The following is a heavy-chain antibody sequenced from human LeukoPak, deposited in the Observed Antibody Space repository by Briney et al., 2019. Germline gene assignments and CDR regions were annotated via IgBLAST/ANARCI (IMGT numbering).Heavy chain of an antibody. CDR1: GFTFNNYA. CDR2: IHKTGDYT. D-gene: IGHD3-10*01. CDR3: AKSAPLLYNSIDY. V-gene: IGHV3-23*01. Sequence: GGSLRLSCAASGFTFNNYALSWVRQAPGKGLEWVSAIHKTGDYTYYTDSVKGRFTISRDNSKNTLYLQMNSRRAEDTAVYYCAKSAPLLYNSIDYWGQGTLVTVSS. J-gene: IGHJ4*02.